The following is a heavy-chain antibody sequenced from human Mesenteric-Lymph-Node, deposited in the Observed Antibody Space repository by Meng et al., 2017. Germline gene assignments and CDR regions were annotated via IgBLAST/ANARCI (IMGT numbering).Heavy chain of an antibody. V-gene: IGHV1-69*02. J-gene: IGHJ5*02. CDR3: ARGYYYGSGSYYNDNLFDP. D-gene: IGHD3-10*01. Sequence: SVKVSCKASGGTFSSYTISWVRQAPGQGLEWMGRIIPILGIANYAQKFQGRVTITADKSTSTAYMELSSLRSEDTAVYYCARGYYYGSGSYYNDNLFDPWGQGTLVTVS. CDR1: GGTFSSYT. CDR2: IIPILGIA.